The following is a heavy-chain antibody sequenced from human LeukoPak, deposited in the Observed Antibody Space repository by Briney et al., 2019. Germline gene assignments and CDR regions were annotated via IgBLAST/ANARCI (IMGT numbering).Heavy chain of an antibody. CDR2: ISGSGGST. J-gene: IGHJ4*02. CDR3: AKGNRQPRMAARPGWYYFDY. V-gene: IGHV3-23*01. Sequence: GGSLRLSCAASGFTFSSYAMSWVRQAPGKGLEWVSAISGSGGSTYYADSVKGRFTISRDNSKNTLYLQMNSLRAEGTAVYYCAKGNRQPRMAARPGWYYFDYWGQGTLVTVSS. CDR1: GFTFSSYA. D-gene: IGHD6-6*01.